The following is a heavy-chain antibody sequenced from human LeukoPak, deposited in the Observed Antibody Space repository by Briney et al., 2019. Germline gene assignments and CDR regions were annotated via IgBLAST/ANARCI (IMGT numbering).Heavy chain of an antibody. CDR3: ARVRYGRLRYYYYYYMDV. Sequence: SETLSLTCTVSGGSISSGDYYWSWIRQPPGKGLEWIGYIYYSGSTYYNPSLKSRVTISVDTSKNQFSLKLSSVTAADTAVYYCARVRYGRLRYYYYYYMDVWGKGTTVTVSS. J-gene: IGHJ6*03. D-gene: IGHD4-17*01. CDR1: GGSISSGDYY. CDR2: IYYSGST. V-gene: IGHV4-30-4*08.